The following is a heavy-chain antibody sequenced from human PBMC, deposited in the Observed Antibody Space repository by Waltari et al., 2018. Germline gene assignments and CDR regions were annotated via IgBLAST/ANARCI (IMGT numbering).Heavy chain of an antibody. D-gene: IGHD3-3*01. CDR1: GGSISSSSYY. J-gene: IGHJ4*02. Sequence: QLQLQESGPGLVKPSETLSLTCTVSGGSISSSSYYWGWIRQPPGKGLEWIGSIYYSGSTYYSPSLKSRVTISVDTSKNQFSLKLSSVTAADTAVYYCARHRFTIFGVVPPYFDYWGQGTLVTVSS. CDR3: ARHRFTIFGVVPPYFDY. CDR2: IYYSGST. V-gene: IGHV4-39*01.